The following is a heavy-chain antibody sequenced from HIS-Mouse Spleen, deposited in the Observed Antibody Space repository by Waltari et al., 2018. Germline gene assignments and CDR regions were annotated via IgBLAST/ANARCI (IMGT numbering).Heavy chain of an antibody. CDR1: GGSISSSSYY. Sequence: QLQLQESGPGLVKPSETLSLTCTVSGGSISSSSYYWGWIRKPPGKGWDWIGSIYYSGGTQSNRALKSRVTISVDTSKNQFSLKRSSVTAADTAVYYCAREIPYSSSWYDWYFDLWGRGTLVTVSS. J-gene: IGHJ2*01. CDR3: AREIPYSSSWYDWYFDL. D-gene: IGHD6-13*01. V-gene: IGHV4-39*07. CDR2: IYYSGGT.